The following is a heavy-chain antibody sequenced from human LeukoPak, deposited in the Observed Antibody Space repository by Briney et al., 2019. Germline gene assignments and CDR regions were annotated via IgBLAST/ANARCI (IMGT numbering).Heavy chain of an antibody. CDR1: GYLFINYY. V-gene: IGHV1-46*04. CDR2: INPTGGPT. D-gene: IGHD6-13*01. CDR3: ARDYKAAVGFFDY. J-gene: IGHJ4*02. Sequence: ASVKVSCKASGYLFINYYMHWVRQAPGQGLEWMGLINPTGGPTSYAQNLQGRVVITRDTSTSTVYMELSGLTSEDTAAYYCARDYKAAVGFFDYWGQGTLVTVSS.